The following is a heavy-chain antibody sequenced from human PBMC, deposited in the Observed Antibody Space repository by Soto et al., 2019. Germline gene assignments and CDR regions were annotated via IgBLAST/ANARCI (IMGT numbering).Heavy chain of an antibody. D-gene: IGHD6-6*01. CDR1: GFTFSSYA. J-gene: IGHJ4*02. CDR3: AKAPPLSAIIAARPFDY. V-gene: IGHV3-30-3*01. Sequence: GGSLRLSCAASGFTFSSYAMHWVRQAPGKGLEWVAVISYDGSNKYYADSVKGRFTISRDNSKNTLYLQMNSLRAEDTAVYYCAKAPPLSAIIAARPFDYWGQGTLVTVSS. CDR2: ISYDGSNK.